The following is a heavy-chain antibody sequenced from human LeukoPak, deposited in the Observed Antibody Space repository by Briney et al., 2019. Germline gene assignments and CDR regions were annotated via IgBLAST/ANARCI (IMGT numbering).Heavy chain of an antibody. V-gene: IGHV3-7*01. J-gene: IGHJ4*02. CDR2: VAPDGCAQ. CDR1: GFTFSGYS. Sequence: GGSLRLSCAASGFTFSGYSMTWVRQAPGKGLEWVANVAPDGCAQNYVDSLEGRFTISRDNPNNSPYLQMHSLRAEDAAVYYCARVIAGAIDYWGQGTLVTVSS. CDR3: ARVIAGAIDY. D-gene: IGHD2-15*01.